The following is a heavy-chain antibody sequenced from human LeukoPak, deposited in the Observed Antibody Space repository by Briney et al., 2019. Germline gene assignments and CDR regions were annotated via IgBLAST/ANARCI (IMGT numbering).Heavy chain of an antibody. V-gene: IGHV4-34*01. D-gene: IGHD3-16*01. Sequence: PSETLSLTCAVYGGSFSGYYWSWIRQPPGKGLEWIGEINHSGSTNYNPSLKSRVTISVDTSSNQFSLNLTSVTAADTAVYYCARGPLGGESFDIWGQGTMVTVSS. CDR2: INHSGST. CDR3: ARGPLGGESFDI. CDR1: GGSFSGYY. J-gene: IGHJ3*02.